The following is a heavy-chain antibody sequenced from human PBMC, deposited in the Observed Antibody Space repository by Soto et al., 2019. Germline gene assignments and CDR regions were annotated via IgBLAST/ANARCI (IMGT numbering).Heavy chain of an antibody. CDR1: GGSISSGGYS. Sequence: PSKTLSLTCAVSGGSISSGGYSWSWIRQPPGKGLEWIGYIYHSGSTYYNPSLKSRVTISVDRSKNQFSLKLSSVTAADTAVYYRAREGRYYGSGSSWFDPWGQGTLVTVSS. D-gene: IGHD3-10*01. CDR2: IYHSGST. CDR3: AREGRYYGSGSSWFDP. J-gene: IGHJ5*02. V-gene: IGHV4-30-2*01.